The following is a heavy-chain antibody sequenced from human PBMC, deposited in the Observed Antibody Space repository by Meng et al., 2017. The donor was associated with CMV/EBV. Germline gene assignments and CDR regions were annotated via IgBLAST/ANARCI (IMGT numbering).Heavy chain of an antibody. D-gene: IGHD3-3*01. V-gene: IGHV3-48*03. CDR3: ARDGPVLRFLEWLSPFDY. Sequence: GESLKISCAASGFTFSSYEMNWVRQAPGKGLEWVSYISSSGSTTYYADSVKGRFTISRDNAKNSLYLQMNSLRAEDTAVYYCARDGPVLRFLEWLSPFDYWGQGTLVTVSS. CDR1: GFTFSSYE. CDR2: ISSSGSTT. J-gene: IGHJ4*02.